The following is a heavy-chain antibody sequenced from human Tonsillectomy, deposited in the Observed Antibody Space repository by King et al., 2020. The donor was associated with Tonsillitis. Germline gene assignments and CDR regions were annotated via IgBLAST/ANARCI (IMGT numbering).Heavy chain of an antibody. CDR3: AKYLRQAVGGKPDAFDL. Sequence: VQLVQSGAEVKKPGESLKISCKGSGYSFTSYWIGWVRQMSGKGLEWMGIIYPGDPENRYSPSFQGQVTISADKSISTAHLQWSSLKASDTAMYYCAKYLRQAVGGKPDAFDLWGQGTMVTVSS. CDR2: IYPGDPEN. J-gene: IGHJ3*01. CDR1: GYSFTSYW. D-gene: IGHD6-19*01. V-gene: IGHV5-51*01.